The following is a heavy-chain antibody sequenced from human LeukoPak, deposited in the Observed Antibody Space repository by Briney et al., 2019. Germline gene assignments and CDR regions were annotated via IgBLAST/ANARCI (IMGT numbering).Heavy chain of an antibody. CDR3: ALTGSYHGR. CDR1: EYTLTAFY. J-gene: IGHJ4*02. Sequence: GASVKVSCKASEYTLTAFYIHWVRQAPGQGLEWMGGINPKSGDTNYAQKFQVRVTMTRDTSINTAYMELHSLTSDDTAMYYCALTGSYHGRWGQGTLVTVSS. D-gene: IGHD1-26*01. CDR2: INPKSGDT. V-gene: IGHV1-2*02.